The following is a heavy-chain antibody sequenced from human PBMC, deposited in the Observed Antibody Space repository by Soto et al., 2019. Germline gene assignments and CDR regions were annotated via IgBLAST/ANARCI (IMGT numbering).Heavy chain of an antibody. Sequence: QVQLVESGGGVVQPGRSPRLSCAASGFTFSSYAMHWVRQAPGKGLEWVAVISYDGSNKYYADSVNGRFTISRDNSKNTLYLQMNSLRAEDTAVYYCARDTRIAALGFDLWGRGTLVTVSS. J-gene: IGHJ2*01. V-gene: IGHV3-30-3*01. CDR1: GFTFSSYA. CDR3: ARDTRIAALGFDL. CDR2: ISYDGSNK. D-gene: IGHD6-6*01.